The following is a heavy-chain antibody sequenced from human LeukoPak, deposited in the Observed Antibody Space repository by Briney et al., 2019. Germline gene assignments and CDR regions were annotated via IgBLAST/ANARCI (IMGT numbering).Heavy chain of an antibody. J-gene: IGHJ4*02. V-gene: IGHV4-34*01. CDR3: ARGGYYDNSGRNYFDY. CDR1: GGSFSGYY. CDR2: INQSGST. Sequence: PSETLSLTCAVYGGSFSGYYWSWIRQPPGKGLEWIVEINQSGSTNYNPSLKSRVTISVDTSKNQFSLKVSSVTAADTAVYYCARGGYYDNSGRNYFDYWGQGTLVTVSS. D-gene: IGHD3-22*01.